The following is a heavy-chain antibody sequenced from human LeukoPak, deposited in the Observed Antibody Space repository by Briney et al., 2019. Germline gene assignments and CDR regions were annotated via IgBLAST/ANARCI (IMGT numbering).Heavy chain of an antibody. J-gene: IGHJ4*02. D-gene: IGHD3-16*01. CDR1: GFTFATYD. Sequence: PGGSLRLSCTISGFTFATYDMNWVRQAPGKGLEWLSYISSSGSTTHYADSVKGRFTISRDNAQNSLYLQMNGLTAEDTAVYYCARAGGLSNTLDYWGQGAQAAISS. CDR2: ISSSGSTT. CDR3: ARAGGLSNTLDY. V-gene: IGHV3-48*03.